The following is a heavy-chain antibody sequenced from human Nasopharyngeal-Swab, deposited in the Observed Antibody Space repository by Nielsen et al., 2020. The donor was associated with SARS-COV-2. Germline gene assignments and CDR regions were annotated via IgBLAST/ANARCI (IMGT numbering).Heavy chain of an antibody. Sequence: GESLKISCAASGSTFSSYSMNWVRQAPGKGLEWVSSISSSSSYIYYADSVKGRFTISRDNAKNSLYLQMNSLRAEDTAVYYCARDLFYYYDSSGYLGGQGTLVTVSS. J-gene: IGHJ4*02. V-gene: IGHV3-21*01. CDR3: ARDLFYYYDSSGYL. CDR2: ISSSSSYI. D-gene: IGHD3-22*01. CDR1: GSTFSSYS.